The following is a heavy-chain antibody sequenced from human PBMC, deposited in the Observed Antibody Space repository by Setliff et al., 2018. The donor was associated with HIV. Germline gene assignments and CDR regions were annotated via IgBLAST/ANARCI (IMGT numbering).Heavy chain of an antibody. J-gene: IGHJ4*02. D-gene: IGHD2-2*01. CDR2: IKQDGSDK. CDR3: ARVVAVPAAWGYYFDY. V-gene: IGHV3-7*01. Sequence: GGSLRLSCVVSGFAFSIYWMSWVRQAPGKGLEWVANIKQDGSDKYYVDSVKGRFTISRDNAKNSLYLQMNSLRAEDTAVYYCARVVAVPAAWGYYFDYWGQGTLVTVSS. CDR1: GFAFSIYW.